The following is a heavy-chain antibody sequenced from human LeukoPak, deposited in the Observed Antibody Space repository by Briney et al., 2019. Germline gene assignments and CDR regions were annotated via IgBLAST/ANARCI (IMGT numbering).Heavy chain of an antibody. CDR1: GFTFSSYS. Sequence: GGSLRLSCAASGFTFSSYSMNWVRQAPGKGLEWVSSISSSSSYIYYADSVKGRFTISRDNAKNSLYLQMNSLRAEDTAVYYCARSFRGPQGPFEYWGQGTLVTVSS. D-gene: IGHD2-15*01. V-gene: IGHV3-21*01. CDR2: ISSSSSYI. CDR3: ARSFRGPQGPFEY. J-gene: IGHJ4*02.